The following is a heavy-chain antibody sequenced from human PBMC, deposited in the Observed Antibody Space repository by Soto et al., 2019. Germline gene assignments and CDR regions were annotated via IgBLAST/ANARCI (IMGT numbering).Heavy chain of an antibody. CDR2: IKRNIDGGTS. J-gene: IGHJ3*02. CDR3: TTAGFWAWNYPSFDI. CDR1: GFTFSNAW. Sequence: PGGSLRLCCAASGFTFSNAWMSWVRQAPGKGLEWVGRIKRNIDGGTSDYAAPVKGRFTISRDDSKNTLDLQMNSLKTEDTALYYCTTAGFWAWNYPSFDIWGQGTMVTVSS. V-gene: IGHV3-15*01. D-gene: IGHD3-3*01.